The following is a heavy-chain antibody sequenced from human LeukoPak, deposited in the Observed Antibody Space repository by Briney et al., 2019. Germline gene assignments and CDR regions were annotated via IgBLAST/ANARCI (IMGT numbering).Heavy chain of an antibody. CDR2: IKQDGSEK. J-gene: IGHJ6*03. CDR3: ARGRWKLYYYMDV. Sequence: GGSLRLSCAASGFTFSSYWMSWVRQAPGKGLEWVANIKQDGSEKYYVDSVKGRFTISRDNAKNSLYLQMNSLRAEDTAVYYCARGRWKLYYYMDVWGKGTTVTVSS. CDR1: GFTFSSYW. D-gene: IGHD1-1*01. V-gene: IGHV3-7*01.